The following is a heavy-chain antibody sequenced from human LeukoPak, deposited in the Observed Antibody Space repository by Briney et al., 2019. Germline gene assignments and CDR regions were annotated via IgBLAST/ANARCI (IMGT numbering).Heavy chain of an antibody. V-gene: IGHV3-48*04. CDR2: ISGSSSTI. J-gene: IGHJ6*03. D-gene: IGHD3-9*01. CDR1: GFTFSSYT. Sequence: GGSLRLSCAASGFTFSSYTMNWVRQAPGKGLEWVSYISGSSSTIYYADSVKGRYTISRDNAKNSLYLQMNSLRAEDTAVYYCARDLRDDILTGYYSYYYYYMDVWGKGTTVTISS. CDR3: ARDLRDDILTGYYSYYYYYMDV.